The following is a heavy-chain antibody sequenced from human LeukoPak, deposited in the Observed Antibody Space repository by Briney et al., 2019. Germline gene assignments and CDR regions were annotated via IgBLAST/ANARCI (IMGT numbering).Heavy chain of an antibody. CDR2: IWYDGSNK. V-gene: IGHV3-33*01. CDR1: GFTFSSYG. J-gene: IGHJ4*02. Sequence: QTGGSLRLSCAASGFTFSSYGMPWVRQAPGKGMEWVAVIWYDGSNKYYADSVKGRFTISRDNSKNTQYLQMNSLRAEDTAVYYCARERYYFDYWGQGTLVTVSS. CDR3: ARERYYFDY.